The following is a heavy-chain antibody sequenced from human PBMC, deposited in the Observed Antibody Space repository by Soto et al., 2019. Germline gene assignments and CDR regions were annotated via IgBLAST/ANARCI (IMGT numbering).Heavy chain of an antibody. V-gene: IGHV3-74*03. CDR3: SRVSNVDPTSFDY. D-gene: IGHD1-1*01. CDR2: INTDGSVA. J-gene: IGHJ4*02. CDR1: GLTFRSYW. Sequence: GGSLRLSCASSGLTFRSYWMHWVRQAPGKGLVWVSRINTDGSVAMYVDSVKGRFTISRDDSKNTVYLQMNSLRAEDTAIYYCSRVSNVDPTSFDYWGQGTLVTVSS.